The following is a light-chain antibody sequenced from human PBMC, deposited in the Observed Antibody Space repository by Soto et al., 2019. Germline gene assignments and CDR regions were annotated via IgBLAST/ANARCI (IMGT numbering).Light chain of an antibody. V-gene: IGLV2-14*01. Sequence: QSALTQPASVSGCPGQSITISCTGTSSDVGGYNYVSWYQHHPGKAPKLIIYEVSNRPSGVSNRFSGSKSGNTASLTISGLQAEEEADYYCNSYTRKPTGVFGTGTKVTLL. J-gene: IGLJ1*01. CDR1: SSDVGGYNY. CDR2: EVS. CDR3: NSYTRKPTGV.